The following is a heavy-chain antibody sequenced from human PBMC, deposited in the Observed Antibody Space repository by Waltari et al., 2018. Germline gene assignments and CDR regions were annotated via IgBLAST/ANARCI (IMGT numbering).Heavy chain of an antibody. CDR2: ISDGGGSK. J-gene: IGHJ4*02. D-gene: IGHD3-3*01. Sequence: QVHLVESGGGVVQPGRSLRLSCAASGFTFSTYSMHWVRQAPGKGLEWVALISDGGGSKNYVDSVKGRFTISRDNSKNTVYLQMNSLRPEDTAVYYCARAGETVFGVVTRCDYWGQGALVTVSS. CDR1: GFTFSTYS. CDR3: ARAGETVFGVVTRCDY. V-gene: IGHV3-30-3*01.